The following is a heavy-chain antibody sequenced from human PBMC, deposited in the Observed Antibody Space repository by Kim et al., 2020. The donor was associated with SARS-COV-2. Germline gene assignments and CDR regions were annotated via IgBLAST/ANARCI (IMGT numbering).Heavy chain of an antibody. CDR3: AGLPRRAFPPPWAF. CDR2: ISPDGDSI. J-gene: IGHJ1*01. V-gene: IGHV3-23*01. Sequence: GGSLRLSCAASGFTFSSCGMNWVRQAPGKGLEWVSGISPDGDSIDYADSLKGRFTISRDNSKNTLFRQMNSLRADDTAVYYCAGLPRRAFPPPWAFWGQG. CDR1: GFTFSSCG. D-gene: IGHD3-3*02.